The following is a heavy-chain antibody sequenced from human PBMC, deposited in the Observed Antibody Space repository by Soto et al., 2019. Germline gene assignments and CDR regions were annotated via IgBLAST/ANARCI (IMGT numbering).Heavy chain of an antibody. CDR3: AKEAGLTTDYMDG. Sequence: EVQLVESGGDLVQPGRSLRLSCAASGFTFDKYAMHWVRQAPGKGLEWVSGITWNSANVGYADSVKGRFPISRDNATNSLYLQMNNLRPEDTALYYCAKEAGLTTDYMDGWGKGTTVTVSS. V-gene: IGHV3-9*01. J-gene: IGHJ6*03. CDR2: ITWNSANV. CDR1: GFTFDKYA. D-gene: IGHD4-17*01.